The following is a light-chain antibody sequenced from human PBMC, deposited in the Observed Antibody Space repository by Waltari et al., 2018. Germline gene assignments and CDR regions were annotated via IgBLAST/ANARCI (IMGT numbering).Light chain of an antibody. CDR2: GAS. CDR3: QQYYVWPPIT. CDR1: QSVRTN. J-gene: IGKJ4*01. Sequence: VLLTQSPASLSVSLGDTVILSCRASQSVRTNLVWYQQKAGQAPRTLIYGASTRASGVPSRFSGSGSETDFTLIISSLQSEDAAVYCCQQYYVWPPITFGGGTKLEI. V-gene: IGKV3-15*01.